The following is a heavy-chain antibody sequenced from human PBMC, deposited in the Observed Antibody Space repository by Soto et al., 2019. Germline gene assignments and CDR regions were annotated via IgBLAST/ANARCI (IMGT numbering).Heavy chain of an antibody. CDR1: GFTFSSYG. CDR2: ISYDGSNK. Sequence: GGSLRLSCAASGFTFSSYGMHWVRQAQGKGLEWVAVISYDGSNKYYADSVKGRFTISRDNSKNTLYLQMNSLRAEDTAVYYCAKDSYVVVVAAISHWGQGTLVTVSS. CDR3: AKDSYVVVVAAISH. J-gene: IGHJ4*02. D-gene: IGHD2-15*01. V-gene: IGHV3-30*18.